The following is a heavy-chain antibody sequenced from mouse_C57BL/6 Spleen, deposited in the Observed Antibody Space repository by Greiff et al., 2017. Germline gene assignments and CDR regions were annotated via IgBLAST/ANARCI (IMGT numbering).Heavy chain of an antibody. J-gene: IGHJ4*01. CDR2: LWSGGST. V-gene: IGHV2-2*01. CDR3: ARGGNSYAMDY. D-gene: IGHD2-1*01. CDR1: GFSLTSYG. Sequence: VQLQESGPGLVQPSQSLSITCTVSGFSLTSYGVHWVRPSPGKGLEWLGVLWSGGSTDYNAAFISRLSISKDNSKSQVFFKMNSLQADDTAIYYCARGGNSYAMDYWGQGTSVTVSS.